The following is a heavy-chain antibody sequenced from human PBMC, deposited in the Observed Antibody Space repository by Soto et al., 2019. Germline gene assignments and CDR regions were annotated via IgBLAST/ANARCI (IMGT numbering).Heavy chain of an antibody. CDR1: GGSISSSNW. CDR3: ARSQSVTGDNWFDP. Sequence: ASETLSLTCAVSGGSISSSNWWSWVRQPPGKGLEWIGEIYHSGSTNYNPSLKSRVTISVDKSKNQFSLKLSSVTAADTAVYYCARSQSVTGDNWFDPWGQGTLVTVSS. CDR2: IYHSGST. J-gene: IGHJ5*02. V-gene: IGHV4-4*02. D-gene: IGHD3-10*01.